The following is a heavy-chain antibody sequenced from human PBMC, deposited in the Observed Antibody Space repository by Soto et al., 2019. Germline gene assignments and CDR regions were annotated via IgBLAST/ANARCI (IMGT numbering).Heavy chain of an antibody. CDR1: GGSISSYY. Sequence: SETLSLTCTVSGGSISSYYWSWIRQPPGKGLEWIGDIYYSGSTNYNPSLKSRVTISVDTSKNQFSLKLSSVTAADTAVYYCARGAGDSSGYYPYYYGMDVWGQGTTVTVSS. CDR2: IYYSGST. D-gene: IGHD3-22*01. V-gene: IGHV4-59*01. J-gene: IGHJ6*02. CDR3: ARGAGDSSGYYPYYYGMDV.